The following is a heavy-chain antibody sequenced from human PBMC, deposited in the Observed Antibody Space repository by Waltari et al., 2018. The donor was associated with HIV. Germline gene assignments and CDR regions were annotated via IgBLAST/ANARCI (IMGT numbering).Heavy chain of an antibody. CDR1: RYTVTRYD. V-gene: IGHV1-8*01. CDR3: ARRYSSGNNIAGY. D-gene: IGHD3-10*01. J-gene: IGHJ4*02. CDR2: MNPNSGNT. Sequence: QVQLVQSVAIAKKPGATVRDSCESSRYTVTRYDINWVTQATGQGLEWMGWMNPNSGNTGYAQKFQGRVTMTRNTSISTAYMELSSLRSEDTAVYYCARRYSSGNNIAGYWGQGTLVTVSS.